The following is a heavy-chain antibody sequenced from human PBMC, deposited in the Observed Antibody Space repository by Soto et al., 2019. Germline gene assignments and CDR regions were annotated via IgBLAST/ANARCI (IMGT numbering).Heavy chain of an antibody. CDR1: GGTFSNYA. CDR2: ILPLFGTI. CDR3: AREKCSSRHCHLEGYGNWFDP. J-gene: IGHJ5*02. D-gene: IGHD2-15*01. Sequence: GASVKVSCKASGGTFSNYAISWVRQAPGKGLEWMGGILPLFGTIYYAQQFQGRITITAAESTSTAYMEVRRLTSEDTAVYYCAREKCSSRHCHLEGYGNWFDPWGQGTLVTVYS. V-gene: IGHV1-69*13.